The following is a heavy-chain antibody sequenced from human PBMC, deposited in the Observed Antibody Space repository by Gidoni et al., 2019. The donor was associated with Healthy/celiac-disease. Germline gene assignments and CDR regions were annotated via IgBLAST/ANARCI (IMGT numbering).Heavy chain of an antibody. CDR2: IYYSGST. D-gene: IGHD3-10*01. J-gene: IGHJ3*02. CDR3: ASPMGITMVRGVIGGDAFDI. Sequence: QLQLQESGPGLVKPSETLSLTCTVSGGSISSSSYYWGWIRQPPGKGLEWIGSIYYSGSTYYNPSLKSRVTISVDTSKNQFSLKLSSVTAADTAVYYCASPMGITMVRGVIGGDAFDIWGQGTMVTVSS. V-gene: IGHV4-39*01. CDR1: GGSISSSSYY.